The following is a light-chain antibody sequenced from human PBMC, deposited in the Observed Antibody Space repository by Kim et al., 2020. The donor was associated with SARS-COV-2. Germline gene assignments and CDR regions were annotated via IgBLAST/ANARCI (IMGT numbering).Light chain of an antibody. V-gene: IGLV6-57*03. J-gene: IGLJ3*02. CDR3: QSYDNDNHGV. CDR1: RGSIASNY. CDR2: GDD. Sequence: KTISISCTRSRGSIASNYVQWYQRRPGSAPTSLIYGDDQSPSGVPDRFSASIDTSSDSASLIISGLKTEDEADYYCQSYDNDNHGVFGGGTQLTVL.